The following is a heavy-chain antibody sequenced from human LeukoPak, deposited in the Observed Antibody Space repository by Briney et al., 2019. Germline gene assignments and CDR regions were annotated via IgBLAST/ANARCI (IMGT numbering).Heavy chain of an antibody. CDR3: APLAGGEELD. D-gene: IGHD1-1*01. V-gene: IGHV3-30*04. CDR1: GFTFRNYA. Sequence: GRSLRLSCAASGFTFRNYAMHWVRQTPGKGLEWVAVISSVGSDKYYADSVQGRFTISRDNSKNTLYLQMNSLRAEDTAVYYCAPLAGGEELDWGQGTLVTVSS. J-gene: IGHJ4*02. CDR2: ISSVGSDK.